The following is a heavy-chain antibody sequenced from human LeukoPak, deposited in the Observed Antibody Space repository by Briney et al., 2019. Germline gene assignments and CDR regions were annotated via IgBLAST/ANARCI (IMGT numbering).Heavy chain of an antibody. CDR2: IYSGGST. CDR1: GFTVSSNY. CDR3: ARDAKRGIWYDSSGYYT. Sequence: GGSLRLSCAASGFTVSSNYMSWVRQAPGKGLEWVSVIYSGGSTYYADSVKGRFTISRDNSKNTLYLQMNSLRAEDTAVYYCARDAKRGIWYDSSGYYTWGQGTLVTVSS. D-gene: IGHD3-22*01. J-gene: IGHJ5*02. V-gene: IGHV3-66*01.